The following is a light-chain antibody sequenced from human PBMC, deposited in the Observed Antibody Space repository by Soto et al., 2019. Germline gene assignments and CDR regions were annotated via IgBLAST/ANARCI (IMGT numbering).Light chain of an antibody. J-gene: IGKJ4*01. CDR2: GAS. CDR1: QSVSSTY. V-gene: IGKV3D-20*02. CDR3: QQRSNWPPT. Sequence: IGLTQSPGTLSLYPGERATLSCRASQSVSSTYLIWYQQKPGQAPRLLIYGASSRATGVPDRFSGSGSGTDFTLTISSLEPEDFAVYYCQQRSNWPPTFGGGGNVAIK.